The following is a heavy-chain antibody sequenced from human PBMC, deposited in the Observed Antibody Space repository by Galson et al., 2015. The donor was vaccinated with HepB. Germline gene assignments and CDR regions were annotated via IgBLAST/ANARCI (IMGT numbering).Heavy chain of an antibody. CDR3: ALARPRWGAFDY. D-gene: IGHD6-6*01. Sequence: CAISGDSVSSNSAAWNWIRQSPSRGLEWLGRTHYRSKWYNDYAVSVKSRITINPDTSKNQFSLQLNSVTPEDTAVYYCALARPRWGAFDYWGQGTLVTVSS. V-gene: IGHV6-1*01. J-gene: IGHJ4*02. CDR2: THYRSKWYN. CDR1: GDSVSSNSAA.